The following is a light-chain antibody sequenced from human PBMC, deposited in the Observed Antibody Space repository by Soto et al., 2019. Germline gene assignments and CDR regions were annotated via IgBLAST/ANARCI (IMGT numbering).Light chain of an antibody. J-gene: IGKJ3*01. V-gene: IGKV3-15*01. Sequence: ERVMTQSPATLSVSPGERATLSCRASQTVGINLAWYQQKPGQAPRLLIYDASTRATGIPARFSGSASGTEFTLTISSLQSEDLAGYYCQQYNNWPGTVGPGTKVDVK. CDR1: QTVGIN. CDR3: QQYNNWPGT. CDR2: DAS.